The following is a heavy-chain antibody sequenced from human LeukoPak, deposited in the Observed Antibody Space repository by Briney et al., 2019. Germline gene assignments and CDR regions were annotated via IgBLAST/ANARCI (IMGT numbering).Heavy chain of an antibody. V-gene: IGHV3-23*01. CDR3: ARSRGPGSHWFDP. D-gene: IGHD3-10*01. CDR1: GFTFSSYA. CDR2: LSDNT. Sequence: PGGSLRLSCAASGFTFSSYALSWVRQAPGEGLEWLSTLSDNTYYADSVQGRFAISRDNSKDTLYLQMNSLRAEDTALYFCARSRGPGSHWFDPWGQGTLVTVSS. J-gene: IGHJ5*02.